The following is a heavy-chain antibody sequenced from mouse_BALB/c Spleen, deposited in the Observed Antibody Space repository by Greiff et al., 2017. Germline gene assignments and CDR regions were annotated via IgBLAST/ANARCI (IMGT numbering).Heavy chain of an antibody. CDR3: SRNSLGEVYYAMDY. D-gene: IGHD4-1*01. CDR2: IWSGGST. CDR1: GFSLTSYG. Sequence: VQLQQSGPGLVQPSQSLSITCTVSGFSLTSYGVHWVRQSPGKGLEWLGVIWSGGSTDYNAAFISRLSISKDNSKSQVFFKMNSLQANDTAIYYCSRNSLGEVYYAMDYWGQGTSVTVSS. J-gene: IGHJ4*01. V-gene: IGHV2-2*02.